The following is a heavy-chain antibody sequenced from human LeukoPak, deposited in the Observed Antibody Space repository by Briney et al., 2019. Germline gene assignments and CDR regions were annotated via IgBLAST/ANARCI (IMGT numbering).Heavy chain of an antibody. Sequence: PSETLSLTCTVSGGSISNYYWSWIRQPPGKGLELIGYIYYSGSTNYNPSLKSRVTISLDTSKNQFSLKLSSVTAADTAVYYCASITIFGVQGPDVWGKGTTVTVSS. CDR1: GGSISNYY. J-gene: IGHJ6*04. CDR3: ASITIFGVQGPDV. V-gene: IGHV4-59*01. CDR2: IYYSGST. D-gene: IGHD3-3*01.